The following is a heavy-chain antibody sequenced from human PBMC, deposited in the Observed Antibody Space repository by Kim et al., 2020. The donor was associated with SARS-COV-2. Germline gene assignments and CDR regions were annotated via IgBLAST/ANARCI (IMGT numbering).Heavy chain of an antibody. CDR3: ARERGSPRHGWFDP. Sequence: SETLSLTCTVSGGSISSYYWSWIRQPPGKGLEWIGYIYYSGSTNYNPYLKSRVTISVDTSKNQFSLKLSSVTAADTAVYYWARERGSPRHGWFDPWGQGTLVTVSS. CDR1: GGSISSYY. CDR2: IYYSGST. V-gene: IGHV4-59*01. D-gene: IGHD6-13*01. J-gene: IGHJ5*02.